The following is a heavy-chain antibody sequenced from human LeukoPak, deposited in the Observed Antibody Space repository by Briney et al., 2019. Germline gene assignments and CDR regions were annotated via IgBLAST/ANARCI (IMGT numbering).Heavy chain of an antibody. J-gene: IGHJ6*03. V-gene: IGHV3-7*01. CDR3: ARSLSGYDYIGYYYYYMDV. CDR2: IKQDGSEK. D-gene: IGHD5-12*01. CDR1: GFTFSSYW. Sequence: PGGSLRLSCAASGFTFSSYWKSWVRQATGKGLVWVANIKQDGSEKYYVDSVKGRFTISRDNAKNSLYLQMNSLRAEDTAVYYCARSLSGYDYIGYYYYYMDVWGKGTTVTVSS.